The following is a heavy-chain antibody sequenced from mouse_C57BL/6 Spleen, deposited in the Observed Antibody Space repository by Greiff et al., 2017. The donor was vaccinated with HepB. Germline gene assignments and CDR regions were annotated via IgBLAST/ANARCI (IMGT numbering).Heavy chain of an antibody. CDR3: ARGGYYGSSFYAMDY. J-gene: IGHJ4*01. CDR2: IHPNSGST. CDR1: GYTFTSYW. D-gene: IGHD1-1*01. Sequence: QVQLQQPGAELVKPGASVKLSCKASGYTFTSYWMHWVKPRPGQGLEWIGMIHPNSGSTNYNEKFKSKATLTVDKSSSTAYMQLSSLTSEDSAVYYCARGGYYGSSFYAMDYWGQGTSVTVSS. V-gene: IGHV1-64*01.